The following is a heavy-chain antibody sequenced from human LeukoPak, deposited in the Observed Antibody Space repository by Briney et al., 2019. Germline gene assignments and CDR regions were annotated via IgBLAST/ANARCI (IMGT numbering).Heavy chain of an antibody. V-gene: IGHV4-31*03. D-gene: IGHD3-10*02. CDR3: ARDLRYYVAMDV. CDR1: GGSISSGGYY. CDR2: IYYSGST. Sequence: SQTLSLTCTVSGGSISSGGYYWSWIRQHPGKGLEWIGYIYYSGSTYYNPSLKSRITISVDTSKNQFSLKLSSVTAADTAVYYCARDLRYYVAMDVWGQGTTVTVSS. J-gene: IGHJ6*02.